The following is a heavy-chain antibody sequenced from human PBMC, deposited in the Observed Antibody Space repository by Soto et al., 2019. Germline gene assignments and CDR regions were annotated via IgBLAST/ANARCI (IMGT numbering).Heavy chain of an antibody. Sequence: GSSVKVACKASGYTFTSYDINWVRQATGQGLEWMGWMNPNSFNTGYAQKFQGRVTMTRDTSISTAYMELSSLTSDDTAVYYCARDGEYSRSGSLDSWGQGTLVTVSS. CDR3: ARDGEYSRSGSLDS. V-gene: IGHV1-8*01. CDR1: GYTFTSYD. CDR2: MNPNSFNT. J-gene: IGHJ4*02. D-gene: IGHD6-6*01.